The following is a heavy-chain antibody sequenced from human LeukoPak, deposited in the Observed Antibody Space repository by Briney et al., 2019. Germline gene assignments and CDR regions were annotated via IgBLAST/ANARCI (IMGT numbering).Heavy chain of an antibody. Sequence: SDTLSLTCTVSGGSISSYYWSWLRQPPGKGLEWIGYIYYSGSTNYNPSLKSRVTISVDTSKNQFSLKLSSVTAADTAVYYCAREGSSSSEAGVSVHYFDYWGQGTLVTVSS. CDR2: IYYSGST. V-gene: IGHV4-59*01. CDR3: AREGSSSSEAGVSVHYFDY. D-gene: IGHD6-6*01. CDR1: GGSISSYY. J-gene: IGHJ4*02.